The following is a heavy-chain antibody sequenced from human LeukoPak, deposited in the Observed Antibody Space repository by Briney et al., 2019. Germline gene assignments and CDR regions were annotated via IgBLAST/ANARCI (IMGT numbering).Heavy chain of an antibody. Sequence: PGRSLRLSCAASGFTFSGYGMHWVRQAPGKGLEWVAVIYYDGNNKYYADSVKSRFTISRDNPKNTLYLQMNSLRAEDTAVYYCARWGSGTYNAYDHYGMDVWGQGTTVTVSS. CDR1: GFTFSGYG. J-gene: IGHJ6*02. D-gene: IGHD3-10*01. V-gene: IGHV3-33*01. CDR2: IYYDGNNK. CDR3: ARWGSGTYNAYDHYGMDV.